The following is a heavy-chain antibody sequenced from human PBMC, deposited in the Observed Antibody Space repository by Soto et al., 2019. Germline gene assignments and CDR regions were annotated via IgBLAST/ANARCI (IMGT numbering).Heavy chain of an antibody. CDR2: ISGSGGST. J-gene: IGHJ4*02. V-gene: IGHV3-23*01. CDR3: AKLLRYFDWSPYFDY. Sequence: PGGSLRLSCAASGFTFSSYAMSWVRQAPGKGLEWVSAISGSGGSTYYADSVKGRFTISRDNSKNTLYLQMNSLRAEDTAVYYCAKLLRYFDWSPYFDYWGQGTLVTVSS. CDR1: GFTFSSYA. D-gene: IGHD3-9*01.